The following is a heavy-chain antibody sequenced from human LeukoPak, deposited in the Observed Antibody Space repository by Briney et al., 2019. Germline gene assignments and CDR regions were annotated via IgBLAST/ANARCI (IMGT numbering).Heavy chain of an antibody. V-gene: IGHV3-23*01. CDR3: AKDRTVGASYRYFDL. CDR2: ISSSGSGDNT. Sequence: PGGSLRLSCAASGVTLSTYAVSWARQAPGKGLEWVSGISSSGSGDNTYYADSVKGRFTISRDSSKNTLFLHMNTLRAEDTAIYYCAKDRTVGASYRYFDLWGRGTLVTVSS. CDR1: GVTLSTYA. D-gene: IGHD1-26*01. J-gene: IGHJ2*01.